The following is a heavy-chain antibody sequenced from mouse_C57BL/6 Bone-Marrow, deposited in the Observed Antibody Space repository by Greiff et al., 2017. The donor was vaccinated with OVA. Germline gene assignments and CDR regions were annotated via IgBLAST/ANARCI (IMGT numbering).Heavy chain of an antibody. J-gene: IGHJ2*01. CDR1: GFNIKDDY. CDR2: IDPENGDT. V-gene: IGHV14-4*01. CDR3: TFYFFDY. Sequence: EVKLQESGAELVRPGASVKLSCTASGFNIKDDYMHWVKQRPEQGLEWIGWIDPENGDTEYASKFQGKATITADTSSNTAYLQLSSLTSEDTAVYYCTFYFFDYWGQGTTLTVSS.